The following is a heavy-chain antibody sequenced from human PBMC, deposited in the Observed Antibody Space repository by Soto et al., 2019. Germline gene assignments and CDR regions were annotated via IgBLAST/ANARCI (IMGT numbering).Heavy chain of an antibody. V-gene: IGHV2-5*02. CDR2: IYWDDEK. CDR1: WFSLLTSGGG. Sequence: QITLKESGPALVKTIQTLTLTCTFSWFSLLTSGGGVGWRLHPPGKALEWLAIIYWDDEKRYSPSLKTRLTVTTDTANNQVVLTMTNVDPVDTATYYCAHRASFDSGNKFDYWGQGTLVSVSS. J-gene: IGHJ4*02. D-gene: IGHD3-10*01. CDR3: AHRASFDSGNKFDY.